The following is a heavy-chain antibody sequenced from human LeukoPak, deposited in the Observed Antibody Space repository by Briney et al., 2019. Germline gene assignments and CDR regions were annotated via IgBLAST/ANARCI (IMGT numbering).Heavy chain of an antibody. D-gene: IGHD2-2*01. Sequence: GASVKVSCKASGYNFNTFGISWVRQAPGQGLEWMGWISAYTGNTNYAPKSQGRVTITTDRSTSTAYMDLRSLRSDDTAVYYCTRVASTTCDCPDYFDYWGQGTLVTVSS. V-gene: IGHV1-18*01. CDR1: GYNFNTFG. CDR2: ISAYTGNT. J-gene: IGHJ4*02. CDR3: TRVASTTCDCPDYFDY.